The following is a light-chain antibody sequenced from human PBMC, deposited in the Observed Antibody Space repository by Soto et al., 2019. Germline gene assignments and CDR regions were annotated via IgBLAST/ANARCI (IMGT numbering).Light chain of an antibody. CDR3: QQSYSTLRT. CDR1: QSISSY. CDR2: AAS. J-gene: IGKJ1*01. V-gene: IGKV1-39*01. Sequence: DIQMTQSPSSLSASVGDRVTITCRASQSISSYLNWYQQKPGKAPKLLIYAASSLQSGVPSRFSGSGSRTDFTLTISSLPPEDFATYHCQQSYSTLRTFGQGTKVDIK.